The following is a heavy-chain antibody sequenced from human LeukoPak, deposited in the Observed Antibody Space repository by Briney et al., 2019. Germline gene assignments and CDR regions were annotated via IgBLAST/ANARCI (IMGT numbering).Heavy chain of an antibody. Sequence: ASVKVSCKASGYTFTSYGISWVRQAPGQGLEWMGWISAYNGNTNYAQKLQGRVTMTTDTSTSTAYMELRSLRSDDTAVYYCARDHMTLKSNWFDPWGQGTLVTVSS. V-gene: IGHV1-18*01. CDR2: ISAYNGNT. J-gene: IGHJ5*02. D-gene: IGHD2-21*02. CDR1: GYTFTSYG. CDR3: ARDHMTLKSNWFDP.